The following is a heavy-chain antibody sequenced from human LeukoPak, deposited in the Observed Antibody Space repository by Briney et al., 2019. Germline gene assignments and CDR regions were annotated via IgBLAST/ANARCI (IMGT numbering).Heavy chain of an antibody. Sequence: ASVKVSCKASGYSFTSYDINWVRQATGQGLEWMGWMNPNSGNTGYAQKFQGRVTITRNTSISTAYMELSSLRSEDTAVYYCAREGLEVAGIVEIDYWGQGTLVTISS. D-gene: IGHD6-19*01. CDR1: GYSFTSYD. V-gene: IGHV1-8*03. CDR3: AREGLEVAGIVEIDY. J-gene: IGHJ4*02. CDR2: MNPNSGNT.